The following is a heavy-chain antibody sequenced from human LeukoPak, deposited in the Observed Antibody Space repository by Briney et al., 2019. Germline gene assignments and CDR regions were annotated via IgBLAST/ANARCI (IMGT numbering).Heavy chain of an antibody. CDR1: GFTFDDYA. CDR3: AKDMRGTYYDILTGYSFDY. Sequence: GGSLRLSCAASGFTFDDYAMHWVRQAPGKGLEWVSGISWNSGSISYADSVKGRFTISRDNAKNSLYLQMNSLRAEDTALYYCAKDMRGTYYDILTGYSFDYWGQGTLVTVSS. V-gene: IGHV3-9*01. D-gene: IGHD3-9*01. J-gene: IGHJ4*02. CDR2: ISWNSGSI.